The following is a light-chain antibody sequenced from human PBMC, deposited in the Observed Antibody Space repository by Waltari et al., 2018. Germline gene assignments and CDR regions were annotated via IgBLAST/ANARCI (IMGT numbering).Light chain of an antibody. CDR2: EVS. CDR1: QSLLHSDGRTS. J-gene: IGKJ2*01. V-gene: IGKV2D-29*01. CDR3: VQTLDLPYT. Sequence: DIVITQTPLSLSVTPGQPASISCQSSQSLLHSDGRTSLFWYLQKPGQPPQLLIYEVSKRFSGVPERFSGSGSGTDFTLKVSRVEAEDVGLYYCVQTLDLPYTFGQGTKLEI.